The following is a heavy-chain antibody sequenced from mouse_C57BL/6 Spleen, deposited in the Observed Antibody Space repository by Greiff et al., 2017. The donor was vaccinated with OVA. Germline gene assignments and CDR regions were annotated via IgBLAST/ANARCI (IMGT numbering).Heavy chain of an antibody. CDR1: GFNIKDYY. J-gene: IGHJ2*01. V-gene: IGHV14-2*01. D-gene: IGHD1-1*01. Sequence: VQLQQSGAELVKPGASVKLSCTASGFNIKDYYMHWVKQRTEQGLEWIGRIDPEDGETKYAPNFQGKATITADTSSNTAYLQLSSLTSEDTAVYYCARSDYYGSSSYFDYWGQGTTLTVSS. CDR2: IDPEDGET. CDR3: ARSDYYGSSSYFDY.